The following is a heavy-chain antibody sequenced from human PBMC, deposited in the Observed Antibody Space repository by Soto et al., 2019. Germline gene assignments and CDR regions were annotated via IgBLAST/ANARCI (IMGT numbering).Heavy chain of an antibody. D-gene: IGHD3-10*02. CDR2: IYHSGST. CDR3: ARLFGENILDV. J-gene: IGHJ6*02. V-gene: IGHV4-30-2*01. Sequence: SETLSLTCAVSGGSISSGGYSWSWIRQPPGKGLEWIGYIYHSGSTYYNPSLKSRVTISVDRSKNQFSLKLSSVTAADTAVYYCARLFGENILDVWGQGTTVTVSS. CDR1: GGSISSGGYS.